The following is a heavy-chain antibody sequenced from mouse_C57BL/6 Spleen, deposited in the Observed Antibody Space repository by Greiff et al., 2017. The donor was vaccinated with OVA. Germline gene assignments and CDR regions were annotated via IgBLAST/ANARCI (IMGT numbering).Heavy chain of an antibody. V-gene: IGHV5-12*01. CDR3: ARHGGDYDDYAMDY. J-gene: IGHJ4*01. CDR1: GFTFSDYY. CDR2: ISNGGGST. Sequence: EVKLVESGGGLVQPGGSLTLSCAASGFTFSDYYMYWVRQTPEKRLEWVAYISNGGGSTYYPDTVKGRFTISRDNAKNTLYLQMSRLKSEDTAMYYCARHGGDYDDYAMDYWGQGTSVTVSS. D-gene: IGHD2-4*01.